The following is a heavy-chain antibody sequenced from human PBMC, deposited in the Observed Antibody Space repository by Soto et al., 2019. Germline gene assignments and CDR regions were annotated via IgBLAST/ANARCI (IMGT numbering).Heavy chain of an antibody. Sequence: SETLSLTCTVSGGSISSYYWSWIRQPPGKGLEWIGYIYYSGSTNYNPSLKSRVTISVDTSKNQFSLKLSSVTAADTAVYYCARSDYGDYGVDGMDGWGQGTAVTVSS. CDR3: ARSDYGDYGVDGMDG. CDR1: GGSISSYY. CDR2: IYYSGST. J-gene: IGHJ6*02. V-gene: IGHV4-59*01. D-gene: IGHD4-17*01.